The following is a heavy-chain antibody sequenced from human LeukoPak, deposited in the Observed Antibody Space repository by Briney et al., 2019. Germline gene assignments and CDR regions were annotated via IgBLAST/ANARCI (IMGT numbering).Heavy chain of an antibody. CDR1: GITLTNYG. J-gene: IGHJ4*02. D-gene: IGHD3-10*01. Sequence: GGSLRLSCVVSGITLTNYGMSWVRQAPGKGLEWVSGIRERGGSTNYADSVKGRFIISRDTSKNTVYLQMNSLRVEDTAVYFCAKRGIVIRAVIIIGFHKEAYYFDYWGQGILVTVSS. V-gene: IGHV3-23*01. CDR3: AKRGIVIRAVIIIGFHKEAYYFDY. CDR2: IRERGGST.